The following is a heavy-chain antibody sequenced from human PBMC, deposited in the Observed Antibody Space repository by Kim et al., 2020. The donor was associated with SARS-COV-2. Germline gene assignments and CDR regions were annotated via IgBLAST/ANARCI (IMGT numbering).Heavy chain of an antibody. CDR1: GDSVSSNSAA. Sequence: SQTLSLTCAISGDSVSSNSAAWNWIRQSPSRGLEWLGRTYYRSKWYNDYAVSVKSRITINPDTSKNQFSLQLNSVTPEDTAVYYCARDEERGTGSWYRPGGYFDYWGQGTLVTVSS. J-gene: IGHJ4*02. V-gene: IGHV6-1*01. CDR2: TYYRSKWYN. D-gene: IGHD6-13*01. CDR3: ARDEERGTGSWYRPGGYFDY.